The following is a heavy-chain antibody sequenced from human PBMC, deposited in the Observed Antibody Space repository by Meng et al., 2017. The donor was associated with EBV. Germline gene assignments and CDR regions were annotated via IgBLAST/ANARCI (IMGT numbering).Heavy chain of an antibody. Sequence: VQLVPAVDEEQKPGASVKVSCKASGYTFTSYDITWVRQATGQGLEWMGWMNPNSGNTGYAQKFQGRVTMTRNTSISTAYMELSSLRSEDTAVYYCARGPYYYDSSGYYYGEFDPWGQGTLVTVSS. CDR1: GYTFTSYD. CDR3: ARGPYYYDSSGYYYGEFDP. J-gene: IGHJ5*02. D-gene: IGHD3-22*01. CDR2: MNPNSGNT. V-gene: IGHV1-8*01.